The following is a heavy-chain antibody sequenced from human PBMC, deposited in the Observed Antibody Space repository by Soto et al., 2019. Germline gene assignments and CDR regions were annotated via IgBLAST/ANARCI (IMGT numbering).Heavy chain of an antibody. Sequence: SGGSLRLSCAASAFTFNSYAMSWVRQAPGKGLEWVSGIGGSGRTTYYADSVKGRFTISRDNSNNTLFLQMNSLRAEDTAVYYCAKSRYSDSSGDFYDYWGQGTLVTVSS. D-gene: IGHD3-22*01. CDR2: IGGSGRTT. J-gene: IGHJ4*02. CDR1: AFTFNSYA. CDR3: AKSRYSDSSGDFYDY. V-gene: IGHV3-23*01.